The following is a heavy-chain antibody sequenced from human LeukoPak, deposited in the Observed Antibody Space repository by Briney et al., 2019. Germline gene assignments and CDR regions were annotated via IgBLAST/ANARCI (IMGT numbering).Heavy chain of an antibody. Sequence: PGGSLRLSCVASGFSFSTFWMNWVRQAPGKGLEWVSAITGSDGTTYYADSVRGRFTISRDNSKNTLYLQMNSLRAEDTAIYYCAKSRSEVVVAAANYWGQGTLITVSS. J-gene: IGHJ4*02. CDR3: AKSRSEVVVAAANY. V-gene: IGHV3-23*01. CDR1: GFSFSTFW. CDR2: ITGSDGTT. D-gene: IGHD2-15*01.